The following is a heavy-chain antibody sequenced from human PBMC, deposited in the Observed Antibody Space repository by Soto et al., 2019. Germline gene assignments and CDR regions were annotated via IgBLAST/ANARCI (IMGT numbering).Heavy chain of an antibody. CDR1: GYSFATYG. V-gene: IGHV1-3*01. J-gene: IGHJ5*02. CDR3: ARVMRQQLVRWFDP. D-gene: IGHD6-13*01. Sequence: QVPLVQSGAEVKKPGASVKVSCKASGYSFATYGLNWVRQAPGQRLEWMGWINAGNGNTKYSQKFQGRFTITRDTSASTAYMELSYLRSEDTAVYYCARVMRQQLVRWFDPWGQGTLVTVSS. CDR2: INAGNGNT.